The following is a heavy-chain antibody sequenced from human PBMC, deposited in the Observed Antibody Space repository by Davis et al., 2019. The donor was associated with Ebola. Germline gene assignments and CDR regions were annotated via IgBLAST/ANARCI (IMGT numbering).Heavy chain of an antibody. CDR3: ARVVDDYDFWSGYSGTGYFDY. CDR1: GFTFSSYA. V-gene: IGHV3-64*04. Sequence: GESLKISCSASGFTFSSYAMHWVRQAPGKGLEYVSAISSNGGSTYYADSVKGRFTISRDNSKNTLYLQMNSLRAEDTAVYYCARVVDDYDFWSGYSGTGYFDYWGQGTLVTVSS. J-gene: IGHJ4*02. CDR2: ISSNGGST. D-gene: IGHD3-3*01.